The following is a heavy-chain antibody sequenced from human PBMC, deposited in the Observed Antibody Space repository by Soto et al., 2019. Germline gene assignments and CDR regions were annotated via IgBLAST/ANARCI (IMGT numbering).Heavy chain of an antibody. V-gene: IGHV3-30-3*01. CDR3: ARDWNDYHDNCEGLAY. Sequence: HPGGSLRLSCAASGFTFSSYAMHWVRQAPGRGLEWVALISHDGSNKHNADSVKGRFTISRDNSKNTLYLQMNSLRTEDTAVYYCARDWNDYHDNCEGLAYWGQGSSVTGSS. D-gene: IGHD3-22*01. CDR2: ISHDGSNK. CDR1: GFTFSSYA. J-gene: IGHJ4*02.